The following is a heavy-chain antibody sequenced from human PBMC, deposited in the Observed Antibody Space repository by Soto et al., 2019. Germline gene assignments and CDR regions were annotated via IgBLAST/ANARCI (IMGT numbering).Heavy chain of an antibody. V-gene: IGHV4-59*01. D-gene: IGHD6-19*01. CDR3: ASDRSSGWDQGYGMDV. Sequence: KASETLSLTCTVSGGSISTYYWSWIRQPPGKGLEWIGYIYYSGSTSNNPSLKSRVTISVDTSKNQFSLKLRSVTAADTAVYYCASDRSSGWDQGYGMDVWGQGTTVTVSS. CDR2: IYYSGST. CDR1: GGSISTYY. J-gene: IGHJ6*02.